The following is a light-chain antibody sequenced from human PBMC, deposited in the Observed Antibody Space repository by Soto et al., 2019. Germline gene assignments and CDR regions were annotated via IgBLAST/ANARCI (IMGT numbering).Light chain of an antibody. Sequence: QSVLTQPPSASGTPGQRVTISCSGSSSTIGSNYVFWYQQLPGTAPKLLIYKNNQRPSGVPDRFSGSKSGTSASLAISGLRSEDEADYYCAAWDDRLGGRVFGTGTKVTVL. J-gene: IGLJ1*01. V-gene: IGLV1-47*01. CDR2: KNN. CDR3: AAWDDRLGGRV. CDR1: SSTIGSNY.